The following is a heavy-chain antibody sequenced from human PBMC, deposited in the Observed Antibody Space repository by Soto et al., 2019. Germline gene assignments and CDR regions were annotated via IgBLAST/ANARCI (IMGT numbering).Heavy chain of an antibody. CDR1: GGSISSYY. CDR2: IYYSGST. Sequence: SETLSLTCTVSGGSISSYYWSWIRQPPGKGLEWIGYIYYSGSTNYNPSLKSRVTISVDTSKNQFSLKLSSMTAADTAVYYCARGIAETGTIYYYGMDVWGQGTTVTVSS. CDR3: ARGIAETGTIYYYGMDV. V-gene: IGHV4-59*01. D-gene: IGHD1-7*01. J-gene: IGHJ6*02.